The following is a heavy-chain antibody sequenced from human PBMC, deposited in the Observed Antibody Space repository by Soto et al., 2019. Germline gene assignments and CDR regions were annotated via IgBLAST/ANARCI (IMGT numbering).Heavy chain of an antibody. CDR2: IWNDGSNK. CDR1: VFTFISYG. V-gene: IGHV3-33*01. D-gene: IGHD2-15*01. Sequence: GWSLRLSCASSVFTFISYGMHWVRQAPGKGLEWVSVIWNDGSNKYYADSVKGRFTISRDNSKNTLYLQMDNLRAEDTAVYYCARGLEGYCSGGSGYPKAHWFDPWGQGTLVTVSS. CDR3: ARGLEGYCSGGSGYPKAHWFDP. J-gene: IGHJ5*02.